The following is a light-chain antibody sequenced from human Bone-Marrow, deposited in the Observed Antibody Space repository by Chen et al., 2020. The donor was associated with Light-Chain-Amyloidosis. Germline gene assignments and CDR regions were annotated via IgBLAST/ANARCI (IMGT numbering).Light chain of an antibody. V-gene: IGLV1-47*01. CDR1: NSNVGTDN. CDR3: AAWDASLRVYL. Sequence: QSVLTQPPSASGNPGQRVTLSCSGSNSNVGTDNVYWYQQLPGTAPKLLIYNDIQRPSGVPDRISGSKSGTSAFLAISGLRSEGEADYYCAAWDASLRVYLFGAGTKVTVL. CDR2: NDI. J-gene: IGLJ1*01.